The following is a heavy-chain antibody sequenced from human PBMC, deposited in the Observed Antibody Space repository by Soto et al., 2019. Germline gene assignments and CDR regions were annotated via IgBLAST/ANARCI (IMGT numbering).Heavy chain of an antibody. CDR2: INHSGGT. CDR3: ARGSVDTVDSSGFYED. Sequence: QVLLQQWGAGLLKPSETLSLTCAVYGGSFSAYYWSWIRQPPGKGLEWIGEINHSGGTSYNPSLKGRVTMSVDTSKSQFSLKLTSVTAADRAVYYCARGSVDTVDSSGFYEDWGQGTPVTVSS. CDR1: GGSFSAYY. J-gene: IGHJ4*02. D-gene: IGHD3-22*01. V-gene: IGHV4-34*01.